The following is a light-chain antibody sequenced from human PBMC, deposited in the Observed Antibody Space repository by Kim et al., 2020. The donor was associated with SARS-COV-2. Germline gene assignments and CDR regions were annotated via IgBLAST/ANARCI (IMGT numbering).Light chain of an antibody. CDR2: RDN. Sequence: SVALRQTDTINCGGNNIGTKNVHWYQQKPGQAPMVVIYRDNARPSEIPERFSGSNSGSTATLTISRAQAGDEADYYCQVWDSNTYVFGTGTKVTVL. V-gene: IGLV3-9*01. CDR3: QVWDSNTYV. CDR1: NIGTKN. J-gene: IGLJ1*01.